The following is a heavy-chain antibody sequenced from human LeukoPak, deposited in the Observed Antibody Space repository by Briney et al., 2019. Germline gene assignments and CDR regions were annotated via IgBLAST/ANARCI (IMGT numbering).Heavy chain of an antibody. D-gene: IGHD6-19*01. Sequence: GGSLRLSGAASGFTFSSYAMSWVRQAPGKGLEWVSAISGSGGSTYYADSVKGRFTISRDNSKNTLYLQMSSLRAEDTAVYYCAATYSSGWNFDYWGQGTLVTVSS. CDR1: GFTFSSYA. V-gene: IGHV3-23*01. CDR3: AATYSSGWNFDY. CDR2: ISGSGGST. J-gene: IGHJ4*02.